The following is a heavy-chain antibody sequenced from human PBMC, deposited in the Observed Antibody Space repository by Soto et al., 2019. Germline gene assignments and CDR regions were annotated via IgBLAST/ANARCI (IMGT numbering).Heavy chain of an antibody. V-gene: IGHV3-23*01. CDR2: ISGSGAST. J-gene: IGHJ6*03. D-gene: IGHD6-19*01. Sequence: GGSLRLSCAASGFTLSNSAVSWVRQAPGRGLEWVSAISGSGASTYYADSVKGRFTISRDNSKNTLYLQMNSLRAEDTALYYCAKTFKAVTGTNFYMDVWGKGTTVTVSS. CDR3: AKTFKAVTGTNFYMDV. CDR1: GFTLSNSA.